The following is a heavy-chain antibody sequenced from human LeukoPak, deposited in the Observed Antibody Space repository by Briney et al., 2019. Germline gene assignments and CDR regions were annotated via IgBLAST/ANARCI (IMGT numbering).Heavy chain of an antibody. CDR3: ARDLGPQYYYDSSGYYPLGY. J-gene: IGHJ4*02. CDR2: ISSSSSYI. V-gene: IGHV3-21*01. Sequence: GGSLRLSCAASGFTFSSYSMNWVRQAPGKGLEWVSSISSSSSYIYYADSVKGRFTISRDNAKNSLYLQMNRLRGEDTAVYYCARDLGPQYYYDSSGYYPLGYWGQGTLVTVSS. D-gene: IGHD3-22*01. CDR1: GFTFSSYS.